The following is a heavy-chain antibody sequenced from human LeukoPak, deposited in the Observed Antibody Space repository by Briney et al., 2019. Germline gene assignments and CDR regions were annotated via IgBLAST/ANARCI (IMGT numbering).Heavy chain of an antibody. CDR1: GGTFSSYA. D-gene: IGHD2-2*01. CDR2: IIPIFGTA. Sequence: GASVKVSCKASGGTFSSYAISWVRQAPGQGLEWRGGIIPIFGTANYAQKFQGRVTITTDESTSTAYMELSSLRSEDTAVYYCARAVYCSSTSCYVVGAFDIWGQGTMVTVSS. CDR3: ARAVYCSSTSCYVVGAFDI. J-gene: IGHJ3*02. V-gene: IGHV1-69*05.